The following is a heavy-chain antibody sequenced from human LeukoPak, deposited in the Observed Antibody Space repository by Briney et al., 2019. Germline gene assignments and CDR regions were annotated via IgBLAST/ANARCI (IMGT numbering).Heavy chain of an antibody. Sequence: RGSLRLSCAASGFTFSSYAMSWVRQAPGKGLEWVSGISGSGGSTYYADSVKGRFTISRDNSKSTLYLQMNSPRAEDTAIYYCAKSGAAAGGYFDCWGQGTLVTVSS. CDR3: AKSGAAAGGYFDC. V-gene: IGHV3-23*01. CDR2: ISGSGGST. CDR1: GFTFSSYA. J-gene: IGHJ4*02. D-gene: IGHD6-13*01.